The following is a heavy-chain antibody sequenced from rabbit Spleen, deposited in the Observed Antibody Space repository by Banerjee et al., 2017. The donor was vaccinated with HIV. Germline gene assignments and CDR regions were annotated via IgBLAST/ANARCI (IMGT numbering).Heavy chain of an antibody. CDR1: GFSFSSSDW. CDR2: IDPVFGTS. J-gene: IGHJ2*01. Sequence: QSLEESGGDLVKPGASLTLTCTASGFSFSSSDWIYWVRQAPGKGLEWIGYIDPVFGTSYHASWAKGRFAISKTSSTTVTLQMTSLTAADTATYFCARNYVNAFDPWGPGPLVTVS. CDR3: ARNYVNAFDP. D-gene: IGHD1-1*01. V-gene: IGHV1S40*01.